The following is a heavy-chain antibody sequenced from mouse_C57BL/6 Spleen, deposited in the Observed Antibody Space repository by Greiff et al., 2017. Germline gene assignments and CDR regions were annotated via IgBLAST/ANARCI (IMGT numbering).Heavy chain of an antibody. D-gene: IGHD2-12*01. Sequence: QVQLKQSGAELVRPGTSVKVSCKASGYAFTNYLIEWVKQRPGQGLAWIGVLNPGSGGANYNEKFKGKGTLTAGKYSSNAYMQRSSLTSEDSAVNFCARKGVYYCYYYAMYDWGQGTSVTVSS. J-gene: IGHJ4*01. V-gene: IGHV1-54*01. CDR3: ARKGVYYCYYYAMYD. CDR2: LNPGSGGA. CDR1: GYAFTNYL.